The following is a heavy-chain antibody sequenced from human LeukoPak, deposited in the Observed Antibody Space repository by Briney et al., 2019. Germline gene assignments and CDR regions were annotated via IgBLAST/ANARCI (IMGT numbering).Heavy chain of an antibody. D-gene: IGHD6-19*01. J-gene: IGHJ4*02. V-gene: IGHV5-51*01. CDR2: IYPGDSDT. Sequence: GESLKISCKGSGYSFTSYWIDWVRQMPGKGLEWMGIIYPGDSDTRYSPSFQGQVTISADKSISTAYLQWSSLKASDTAMYYCARRVAVADTGFDYWGQGTLVTVSS. CDR1: GYSFTSYW. CDR3: ARRVAVADTGFDY.